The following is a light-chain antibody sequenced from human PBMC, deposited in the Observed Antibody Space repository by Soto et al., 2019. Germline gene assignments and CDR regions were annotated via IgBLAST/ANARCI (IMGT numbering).Light chain of an antibody. CDR1: FSDVGGYNY. CDR2: EVS. CDR3: TSYTNSKAYIL. Sequence: QSALTQPASVAGSPGQSITISCTGTFSDVGGYNYVSWYQQHPGKAPKLIIYEVSNRPSGISDRFSGSKSGNTASLTISGLQAEDEADYFCTSYTNSKAYILFGGGTKVTVL. V-gene: IGLV2-14*01. J-gene: IGLJ2*01.